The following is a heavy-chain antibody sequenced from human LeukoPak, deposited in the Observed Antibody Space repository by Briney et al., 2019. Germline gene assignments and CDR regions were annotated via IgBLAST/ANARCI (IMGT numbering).Heavy chain of an antibody. Sequence: PGGSLRLSCSASGFTFSSYAVHWVRQTPGKGLESVSAISSNGGSTYYADSVKGRFTISRDNSKNTLYLQINSLRTEDTAVYYCVKGEQWLARPFDYWGQGTLVTVSS. CDR3: VKGEQWLARPFDY. J-gene: IGHJ4*02. V-gene: IGHV3-64D*09. CDR1: GFTFSSYA. CDR2: ISSNGGST. D-gene: IGHD6-19*01.